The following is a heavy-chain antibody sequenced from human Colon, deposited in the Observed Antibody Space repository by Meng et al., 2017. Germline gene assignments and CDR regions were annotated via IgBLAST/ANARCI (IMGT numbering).Heavy chain of an antibody. V-gene: IGHV3-21*01. CDR1: GFTFSRYS. J-gene: IGHJ4*02. Sequence: GESLKISCAASGFTFSRYSMIWVRQAPGKGLGWVSSISSSSNYKKYADSVKGRFTISRDNAKNSLHLQMKSLRAEDTAVYFCASGIFHVGDYWGQGTLVTVSS. CDR3: ASGIFHVGDY. D-gene: IGHD1-14*01. CDR2: ISSSSNYK.